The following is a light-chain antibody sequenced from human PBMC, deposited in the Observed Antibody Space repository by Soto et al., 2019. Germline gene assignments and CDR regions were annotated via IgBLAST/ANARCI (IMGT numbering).Light chain of an antibody. CDR3: QQSYNTPIT. CDR2: AAS. J-gene: IGKJ5*01. CDR1: QSIESY. V-gene: IGKV1-39*01. Sequence: DIPMTQSPSSLSASVGDRLTITCRASQSIESYLNWYQQKPGKAPKLLIYAASTLQSGVPSRFSGSGSGTDFTLTISSLQPEDFAIYYCQQSYNTPITFGQGTRLEIK.